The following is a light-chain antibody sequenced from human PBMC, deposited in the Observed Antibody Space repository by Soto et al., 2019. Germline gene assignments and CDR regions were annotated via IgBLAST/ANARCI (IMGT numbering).Light chain of an antibody. V-gene: IGKV1-39*02. CDR1: QSISSY. J-gene: IGKJ1*01. Sequence: DIQMTQSPSSLSASVGDRVTITFRSSQSISSYLNWYQQKPGKAPKLLIYAASSLQSGVPSRFSGSGSGTDFTLTISSLQPEDFAVYYCQEYSKWPSRTFGPGTKVDI. CDR2: AAS. CDR3: QEYSKWPSRT.